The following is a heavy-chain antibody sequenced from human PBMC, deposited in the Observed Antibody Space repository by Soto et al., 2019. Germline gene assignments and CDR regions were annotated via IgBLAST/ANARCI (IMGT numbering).Heavy chain of an antibody. D-gene: IGHD1-26*01. Sequence: GGSLRLSCAASGFTVSSNYMSWVRQAPGKGLEWVSVIYSGGSTYYADSVKGRFTISRDNSKNTLYLQMNSLRAEDTAVYSCARDHKWELLDYYYGMDVWGQGTTVTVSS. CDR3: ARDHKWELLDYYYGMDV. J-gene: IGHJ6*02. CDR2: IYSGGST. CDR1: GFTVSSNY. V-gene: IGHV3-66*01.